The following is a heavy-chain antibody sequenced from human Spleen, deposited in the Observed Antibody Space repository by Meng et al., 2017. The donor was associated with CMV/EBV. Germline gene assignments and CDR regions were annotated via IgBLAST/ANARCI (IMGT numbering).Heavy chain of an antibody. Sequence: ASMKVSCKASGYTLTDYYMHWVRQAPGQGLEWLGWINAKNGGTNYAQKFQGRVTMTRDTSISTAYMELSRLRSDDTAVYYCAREMDTGMVPDYWGQGTLVTVSS. D-gene: IGHD5-18*01. V-gene: IGHV1-2*02. J-gene: IGHJ4*02. CDR3: AREMDTGMVPDY. CDR2: INAKNGGT. CDR1: GYTLTDYY.